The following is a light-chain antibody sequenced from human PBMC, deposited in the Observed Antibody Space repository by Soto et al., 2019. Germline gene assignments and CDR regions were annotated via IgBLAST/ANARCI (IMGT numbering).Light chain of an antibody. CDR3: QSYDSSLSDWV. V-gene: IGLV1-40*01. CDR2: GNS. Sequence: QSVLTQPPSVSGAPGQRVTISCTGSSSNIGAGYGVHWYQQLPGTAPKLLIYGNSNRPSGVPDRFSGSKSGTSASLAITGLQAEDEADYYCQSYDSSLSDWVFGGGTKVTVL. J-gene: IGLJ3*02. CDR1: SSNIGAGYG.